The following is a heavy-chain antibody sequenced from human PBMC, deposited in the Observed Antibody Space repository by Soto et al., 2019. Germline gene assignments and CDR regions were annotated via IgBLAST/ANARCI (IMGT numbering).Heavy chain of an antibody. CDR1: GGSISSSSYY. CDR2: IYYSGST. V-gene: IGHV4-39*01. Sequence: WETLSRTYTISGGSISSSSYYWGGIRQPPGKGLEWIGSIYYSGSTYYNPSLKSRVTISVDTSKNQFSLKLSSVTAADTAAYYCARLGYDFWSGYVAYYYYGMDAWGQGTTVTVSS. J-gene: IGHJ6*02. D-gene: IGHD3-3*01. CDR3: ARLGYDFWSGYVAYYYYGMDA.